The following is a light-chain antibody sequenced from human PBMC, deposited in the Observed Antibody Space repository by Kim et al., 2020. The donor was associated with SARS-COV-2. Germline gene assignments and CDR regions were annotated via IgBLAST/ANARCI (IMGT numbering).Light chain of an antibody. J-gene: IGLJ2*01. V-gene: IGLV3-21*04. CDR3: QVWDSSSDHRVV. CDR2: YDS. Sequence: PGRTARITWGGKSIGSKSVHWYQQMPGQAPVLVISYDSDRPSGIPERFSGSNSGNTATLTISRVEAGDEADYYCQVWDSSSDHRVVFGGGTQLTVL. CDR1: SIGSKS.